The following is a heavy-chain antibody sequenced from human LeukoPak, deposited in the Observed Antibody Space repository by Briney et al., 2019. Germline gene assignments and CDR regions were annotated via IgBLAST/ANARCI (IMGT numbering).Heavy chain of an antibody. CDR2: IWYDGSNK. D-gene: IGHD5-18*01. CDR3: TRGDGRGRSDGAI. V-gene: IGHV3-33*01. J-gene: IGHJ4*02. Sequence: GGSLRLSCAASGFTFSSYGMHWVRQAPGKGLEWVAAIWYDGSNKYYADSVKGRFTISRDNSKNTLYLQMNSLRVEDTALYYCTRGDGRGRSDGAIWGPGTLVTVSS. CDR1: GFTFSSYG.